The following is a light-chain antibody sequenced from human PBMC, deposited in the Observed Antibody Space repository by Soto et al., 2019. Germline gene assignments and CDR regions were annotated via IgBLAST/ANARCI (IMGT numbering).Light chain of an antibody. CDR2: DAS. V-gene: IGKV3-11*01. CDR1: QSVSSY. Sequence: EIVLTQSPATLSLSPGERATLSCRASQSVSSYLAWYQQKPGQAPRLLIYDASNRATGIPARFSGSGSGTDFTLTISSLEPEDFAVYYWQQRNIWLTFGGGTKVEIK. J-gene: IGKJ4*01. CDR3: QQRNIWLT.